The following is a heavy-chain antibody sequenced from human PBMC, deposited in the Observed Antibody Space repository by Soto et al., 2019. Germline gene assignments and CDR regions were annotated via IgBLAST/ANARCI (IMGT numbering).Heavy chain of an antibody. D-gene: IGHD3-22*01. CDR1: GFTFGSYG. V-gene: IGHV3-30*03. CDR2: ISYDGSNK. CDR3: ALFPATSGSNYFDY. J-gene: IGHJ4*02. Sequence: GGSLRLSCAASGFTFGSYGMHWVRQAPGKGLEWVAVISYDGSNKYYADSVKGRFTISRDNSKNTLYLQMNSLRAEDTAVYYCALFPATSGSNYFDYWGQGTLVTVSS.